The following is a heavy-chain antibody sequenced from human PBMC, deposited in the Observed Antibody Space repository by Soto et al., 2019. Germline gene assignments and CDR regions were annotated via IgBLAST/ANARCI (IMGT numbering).Heavy chain of an antibody. CDR1: GYTFSSYG. J-gene: IGHJ6*02. D-gene: IGHD4-17*01. V-gene: IGHV1-18*01. CDR3: ARGSSGDYAYYGMDV. Sequence: QVQLVQSGAEVKRPGASVKVSSKAPGYTFSSYGISWVRQAPGQGLEWMGWISAYNGNTNYAQKLQGRVTMTTDTSTSTAYMELRSLRSDDTAVYYCARGSSGDYAYYGMDVWGQGTTVTVSS. CDR2: ISAYNGNT.